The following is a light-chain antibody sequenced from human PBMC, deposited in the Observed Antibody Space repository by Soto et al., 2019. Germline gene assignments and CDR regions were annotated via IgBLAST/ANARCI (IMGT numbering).Light chain of an antibody. V-gene: IGKV1-8*01. Sequence: AIRMTQSPSSLSASTGDRVPITCRASQGISSYLAWYQQKPGKAPKLLIYAASTLQSGVPSRFSGSGSGTDFTLTISCLQSEDLATYYCQQYYSYPPWTFGQGTKVEIK. CDR1: QGISSY. J-gene: IGKJ1*01. CDR2: AAS. CDR3: QQYYSYPPWT.